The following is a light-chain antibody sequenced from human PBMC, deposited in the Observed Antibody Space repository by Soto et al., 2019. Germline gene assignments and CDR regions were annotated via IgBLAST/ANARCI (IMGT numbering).Light chain of an antibody. Sequence: QSALTQPRSVSGSPGQSVTISCTGTSSDVGGYNYVSWYQQHTGKAPKLMIYDVSKRPSGVHDRFSGSKSGNTASMTISGLQAEDEADYYCGSYAGSYYQVVFGGGTKVTVL. CDR1: SSDVGGYNY. CDR3: GSYAGSYYQVV. J-gene: IGLJ2*01. V-gene: IGLV2-11*01. CDR2: DVS.